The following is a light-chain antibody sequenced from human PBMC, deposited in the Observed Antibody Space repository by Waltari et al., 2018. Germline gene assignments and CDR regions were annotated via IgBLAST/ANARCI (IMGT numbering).Light chain of an antibody. CDR1: HIGRKT. CDR3: QVWDSSTVV. V-gene: IGLV3-9*01. J-gene: IGLJ3*02. CDR2: RDN. Sequence: SYDLTQPLSVSVALGQTARLTCGESHIGRKTVHWYQEKPGLAPVLVIYRDNQRPSGIADRCSGSNAGNMGTLTITTAQVGDEADYYCQVWDSSTVVFGAGTKLTVL.